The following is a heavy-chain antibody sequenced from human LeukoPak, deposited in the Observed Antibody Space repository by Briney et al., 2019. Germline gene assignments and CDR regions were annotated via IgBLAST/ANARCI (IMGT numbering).Heavy chain of an antibody. CDR2: ISYDGSNK. Sequence: PGRSLRLSCAASGFTFSSYAMHWVRQAPGKGLEWVAVISYDGSNKYYADSVKGRFTISRDNSKNTLYLQMNSLRAEDTAVYYCARDFESGSYYNYWGQGTLVTVSS. CDR3: ARDFESGSYYNY. J-gene: IGHJ4*02. CDR1: GFTFSSYA. D-gene: IGHD1-26*01. V-gene: IGHV3-30-3*01.